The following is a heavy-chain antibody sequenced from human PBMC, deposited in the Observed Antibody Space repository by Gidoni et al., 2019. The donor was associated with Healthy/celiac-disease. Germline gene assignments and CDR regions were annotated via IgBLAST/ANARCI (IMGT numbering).Heavy chain of an antibody. CDR2: INPSGGST. J-gene: IGHJ3*02. CDR3: ARVGIAAAGHGGDAFDI. D-gene: IGHD6-13*01. CDR1: GHTFPSYH. V-gene: IGHV1-46*01. Sequence: QVQLVQSGAEVKKPGASVKVSCKASGHTFPSYHMHWVRQAPGQGLEWMGIINPSGGSTSYAQKFQGRVTMTRDTSTSTVYMELSSLRSEDTAVYYCARVGIAAAGHGGDAFDIWGQGTMVTVSS.